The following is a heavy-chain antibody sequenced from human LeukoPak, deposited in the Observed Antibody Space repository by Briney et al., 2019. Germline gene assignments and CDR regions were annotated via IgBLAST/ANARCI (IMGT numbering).Heavy chain of an antibody. CDR2: IRYDGSNK. V-gene: IGHV3-30*02. Sequence: PGGSLRPSCAASGFTFSSYGMHWVRQAPGKGLEWVAFIRYDGSNKYYADSVKGRFTISRDNSKNTLYLQMNSLRAEDTAVYYCARDLVADYGDYVGSLDAFDIWGQGTMVTVSS. D-gene: IGHD4-17*01. J-gene: IGHJ3*02. CDR1: GFTFSSYG. CDR3: ARDLVADYGDYVGSLDAFDI.